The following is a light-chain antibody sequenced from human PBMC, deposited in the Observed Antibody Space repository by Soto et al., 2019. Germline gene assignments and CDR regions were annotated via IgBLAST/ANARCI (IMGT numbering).Light chain of an antibody. J-gene: IGKJ3*01. V-gene: IGKV1-27*01. Sequence: DIQMTQSPSTLSGSVGDRVTITCRASQGISNYLAWYQQKPGRLPKLLLFGASTLQSGVPARFSGSGSGTLFTLTINGLLPEDVATYYCQKYDRAPFTFGPGTKVDFK. CDR1: QGISNY. CDR2: GAS. CDR3: QKYDRAPFT.